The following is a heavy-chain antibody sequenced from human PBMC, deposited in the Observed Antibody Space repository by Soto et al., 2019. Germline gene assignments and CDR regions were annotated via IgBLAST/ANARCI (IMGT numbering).Heavy chain of an antibody. CDR2: ISASGTST. D-gene: IGHD6-13*01. J-gene: IGHJ4*02. CDR3: AKNSSTWIDY. CDR1: GFIFYNYA. V-gene: IGHV3-23*01. Sequence: EVRLLESGGNLVQPGGSLRVSCAASGFIFYNYAMSWVRQAPGKGLEWVSAISASGTSTYYADSVKGRFTISRDNSKNTLFLQMNSLKAEDTAIYYCAKNSSTWIDYWGQGILVTVSS.